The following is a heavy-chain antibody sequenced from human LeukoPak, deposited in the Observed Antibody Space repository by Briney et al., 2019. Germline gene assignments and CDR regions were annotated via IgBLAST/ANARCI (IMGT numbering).Heavy chain of an antibody. Sequence: PGGSLRLSCAASGXTFSSYAMSWVRQAPGKGLEWVSDVSGSGDSTYYADSVKGRFTISRDNSKNTLYLQMNSLRAEDTAVYYCAKSAAAAGRTYFDYWGQGTLVTVSS. CDR1: GXTFSSYA. CDR2: VSGSGDST. D-gene: IGHD6-13*01. J-gene: IGHJ4*02. CDR3: AKSAAAAGRTYFDY. V-gene: IGHV3-23*01.